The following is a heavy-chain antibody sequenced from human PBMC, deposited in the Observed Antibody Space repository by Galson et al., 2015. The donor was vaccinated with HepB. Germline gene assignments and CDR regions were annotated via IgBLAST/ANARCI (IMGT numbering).Heavy chain of an antibody. V-gene: IGHV1-2*02. Sequence: SVKVSCKASGYSFTAYYIHWVRQAPGQGLEWMGWINPNSGGTHYAQRFQGRVAMTSDTSITTAYMELSGLAPDDTAVFYCARVSQSCTNGVCWRWNWFDPWGQGTLVTVSS. CDR3: ARVSQSCTNGVCWRWNWFDP. CDR2: INPNSGGT. D-gene: IGHD2-8*01. CDR1: GYSFTAYY. J-gene: IGHJ5*02.